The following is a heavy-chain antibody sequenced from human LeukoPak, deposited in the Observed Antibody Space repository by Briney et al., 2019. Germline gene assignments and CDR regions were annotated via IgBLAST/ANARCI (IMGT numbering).Heavy chain of an antibody. V-gene: IGHV4-59*01. J-gene: IGHJ4*02. CDR2: IYYSGST. CDR3: AGIAAAGLSRFDY. CDR1: GGSISSYY. D-gene: IGHD6-13*01. Sequence: PSETLSLTCTVSGGSISSYYWSWIRQPPGKGLEWIGYIYYSGSTNYNPSLKSRVTISVDTSKNQFSLKLSSVTAADAAVYYCAGIAAAGLSRFDYWGQGTLVTVSS.